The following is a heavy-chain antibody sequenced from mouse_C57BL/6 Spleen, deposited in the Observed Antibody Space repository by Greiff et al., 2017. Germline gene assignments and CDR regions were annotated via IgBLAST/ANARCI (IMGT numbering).Heavy chain of an antibody. D-gene: IGHD1-1*01. V-gene: IGHV5-4*01. CDR1: GFTFSSYA. Sequence: EVMLVESGGGLVKPGGSLKLSCAASGFTFSSYAMSWVRQTPEKRLEWVATISDGGSYTYYPDNVKGRFTISRDNAKNNLYLQMSHLKSEDTAMYYCAREYYGSSYGAMDYWGQGTSVTVSS. J-gene: IGHJ4*01. CDR3: AREYYGSSYGAMDY. CDR2: ISDGGSYT.